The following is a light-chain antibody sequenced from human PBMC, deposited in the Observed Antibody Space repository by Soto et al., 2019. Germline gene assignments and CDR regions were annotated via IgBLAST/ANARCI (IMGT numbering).Light chain of an antibody. Sequence: IQLTQSPSSLSASVGDRVTITCRASQGISSYLAWYQQKPVKAPKLLIYAASTLQGGVPSRFSGSGSGTDFTLTISSLQPEDFATYYCQQLNTFPRTFGQGTKLEIK. CDR1: QGISSY. J-gene: IGKJ2*01. V-gene: IGKV1-9*01. CDR2: AAS. CDR3: QQLNTFPRT.